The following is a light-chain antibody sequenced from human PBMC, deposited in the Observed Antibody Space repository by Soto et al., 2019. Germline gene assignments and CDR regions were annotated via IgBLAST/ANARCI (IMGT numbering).Light chain of an antibody. J-gene: IGLJ2*01. Sequence: QSALTQHPSASGSPGQSVTISCTGTSSDVGGYNFVSWYQQHPGKAPKLMIYEVSKRPSGVPDRFSGSKSGNTASLTFSGLQAEDEADDSCSSYAGNNNLVFGGGTKLTVL. CDR2: EVS. CDR1: SSDVGGYNF. CDR3: SSYAGNNNLV. V-gene: IGLV2-8*01.